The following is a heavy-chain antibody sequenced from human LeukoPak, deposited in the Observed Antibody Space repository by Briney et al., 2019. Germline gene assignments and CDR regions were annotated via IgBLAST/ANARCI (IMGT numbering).Heavy chain of an antibody. D-gene: IGHD3-22*01. Sequence: PSETLSLTCAVSGDSVSSGSYYWSWIRQPPGKGLEWIGYIYYSGSTSYNPSLKSRVTISVGTSKNHFSLKLSSVTAADTAVYYCASHYYDRELDFDYWGQGTLVTVSS. J-gene: IGHJ4*02. V-gene: IGHV4-61*03. CDR3: ASHYYDRELDFDY. CDR1: GDSVSSGSYY. CDR2: IYYSGST.